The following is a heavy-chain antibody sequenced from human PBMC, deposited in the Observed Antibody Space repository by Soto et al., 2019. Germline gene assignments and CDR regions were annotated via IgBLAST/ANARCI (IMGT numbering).Heavy chain of an antibody. V-gene: IGHV1-69*12. CDR1: GDTFSNYA. CDR2: IIPIIGTA. D-gene: IGHD1-20*01. CDR3: ARGGATMITSFDY. J-gene: IGHJ4*02. Sequence: QVQLVQSGAEVKKPGSSVKVSCKASGDTFSNYAITWVRQAPGQGLEWMGGIIPIIGTAHFAQKFQGRVTISADESTSTVYMELSSLRSEDTAVYYCARGGATMITSFDYWGQGTLVTVSS.